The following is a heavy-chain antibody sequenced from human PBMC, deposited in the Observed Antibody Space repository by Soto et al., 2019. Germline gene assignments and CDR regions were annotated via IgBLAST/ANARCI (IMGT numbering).Heavy chain of an antibody. CDR1: GGSISTGYY. CDR2: IYYSGKA. D-gene: IGHD3-22*01. Sequence: SETLSLTCTVSGGSISTGYYWGWIRQHPGEGLEWIAHIYYSGKAYYNPSLKSRVTISVDPSRSQFSLKLSSMTASDTAVYYSASFGHSVGYYHQFDYSGLRNPVPVSA. CDR3: ASFGHSVGYYHQFDY. J-gene: IGHJ4*02. V-gene: IGHV4-31*03.